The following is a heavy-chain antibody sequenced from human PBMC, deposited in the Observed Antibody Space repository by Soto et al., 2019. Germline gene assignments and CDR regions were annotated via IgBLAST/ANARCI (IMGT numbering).Heavy chain of an antibody. V-gene: IGHV4-31*03. CDR1: VGSISSGGYY. CDR3: ATDRYYGSGSYSFRWFDP. D-gene: IGHD3-10*01. J-gene: IGHJ5*02. CDR2: IYYSGST. Sequence: PSETLSLTCTVSVGSISSGGYYWSWILQHPGKGLEWIGYIYYSGSTYYNPSLKSRVTISVDTSKNQFSLKLSSVTAADTAVYYCATDRYYGSGSYSFRWFDPWGQGTLVTVSS.